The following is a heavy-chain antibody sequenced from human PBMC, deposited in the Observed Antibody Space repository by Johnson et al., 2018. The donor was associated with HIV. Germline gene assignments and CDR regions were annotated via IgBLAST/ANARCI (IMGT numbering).Heavy chain of an antibody. D-gene: IGHD2-2*01. CDR2: ILYDGSNK. J-gene: IGHJ3*02. Sequence: QVQPVESGGGVVQPGRSLRLSCAASEFTFSSSALHWVRQAPGKGLEWVAAILYDGSNKYYADSVKGRFTLSRDNSKNTLYLQLSSLRTEDTAVFYCARGGVVHDAFDIWGQGTMVTVSS. CDR3: ARGGVVHDAFDI. V-gene: IGHV3-30*04. CDR1: EFTFSSSA.